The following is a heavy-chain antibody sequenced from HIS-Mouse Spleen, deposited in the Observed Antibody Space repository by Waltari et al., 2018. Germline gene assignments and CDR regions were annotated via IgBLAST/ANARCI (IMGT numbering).Heavy chain of an antibody. V-gene: IGHV4-34*01. CDR3: ARGRPLNTRVVAATPPFDY. D-gene: IGHD2-15*01. CDR1: GGSFSGYY. CDR2: INHSGST. J-gene: IGHJ4*02. Sequence: QVQLQQWGAGLLKPSETLSLTCAVYGGSFSGYYWSWIRQPPGKGLEWIGEINHSGSTNSTPSLKGRFTISVDTSKNQFSLKLSSVTAADTAVYYCARGRPLNTRVVAATPPFDYWGQGTLVTVSS.